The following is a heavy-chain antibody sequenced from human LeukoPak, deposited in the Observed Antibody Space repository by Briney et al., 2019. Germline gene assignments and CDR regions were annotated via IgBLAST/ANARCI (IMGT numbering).Heavy chain of an antibody. CDR2: ISGYNGNT. CDR3: AKTAYDMLTGYFQPNWFDP. CDR1: GGTFSSYA. V-gene: IGHV1-18*01. D-gene: IGHD3-9*01. J-gene: IGHJ5*02. Sequence: ASVKVSCKASGGTFSSYAISWVRQAPGQGLEWMGWISGYNGNTKKAQKFQGRVIMTTDTSTSTAYMELRSLRSDDTAFYFCAKTAYDMLTGYFQPNWFDPWGQGTLVTVSS.